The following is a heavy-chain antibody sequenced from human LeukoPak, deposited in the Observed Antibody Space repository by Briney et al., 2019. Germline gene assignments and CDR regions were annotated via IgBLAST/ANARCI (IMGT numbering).Heavy chain of an antibody. CDR2: IGTAGDT. J-gene: IGHJ3*02. CDR1: GFTFSSYD. Sequence: GGSLRLSCAASGFTFSSYDMHWVRQATGKGLEWVSAIGTAGDTYYPGSVKGRFTISRENAKNSLYLQMNRLRAGDTAVYYCARVPPTMVVPDIWGQGTMVTVSS. D-gene: IGHD3-10*01. V-gene: IGHV3-13*01. CDR3: ARVPPTMVVPDI.